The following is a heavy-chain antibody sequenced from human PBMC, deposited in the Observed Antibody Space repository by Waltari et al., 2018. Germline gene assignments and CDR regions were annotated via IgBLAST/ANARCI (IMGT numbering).Heavy chain of an antibody. CDR3: AKRGAPGELWFFDY. D-gene: IGHD2-21*01. Sequence: EVQLLESGGGLVQPGGSLRLSCNVSGFPFRAYAMTWVRQAPGKGLEWVALVGSSGAATYYADSVKGRFSISRDNSRNTLYLQMNSLRAEDTAMYYCAKRGAPGELWFFDYWGQGNLVTVSS. CDR1: GFPFRAYA. CDR2: VGSSGAAT. J-gene: IGHJ4*02. V-gene: IGHV3-23*01.